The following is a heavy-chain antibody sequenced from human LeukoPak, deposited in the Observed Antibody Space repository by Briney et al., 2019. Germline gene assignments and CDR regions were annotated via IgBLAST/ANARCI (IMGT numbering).Heavy chain of an antibody. J-gene: IGHJ4*02. CDR3: ARGGTAMVRGVIADY. Sequence: SETLSLTCTVSGVSISNYYWSWIRQPPGKGLEWIGYIYYSGRTNYNPSLKSRIIISVDTSKNHFSLKLSSVTAADTAVYYCARGGTAMVRGVIADYWGQGTLVTVSS. CDR2: IYYSGRT. D-gene: IGHD3-10*01. CDR1: GVSISNYY. V-gene: IGHV4-59*01.